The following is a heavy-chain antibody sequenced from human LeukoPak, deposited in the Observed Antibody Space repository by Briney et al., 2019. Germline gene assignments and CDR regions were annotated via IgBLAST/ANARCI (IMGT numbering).Heavy chain of an antibody. J-gene: IGHJ4*02. Sequence: ASVRVSCKTSGYTFTGYYLHWVRQAPGQGLEWMGRIDPDSGGTHYAQKFQVRVTVTRDTSITTVYMELSGLTSDDTAVYYCARVPGPNTTSRFDYWGQGTLVTVSS. CDR2: IDPDSGGT. CDR3: ARVPGPNTTSRFDY. V-gene: IGHV1-2*02. D-gene: IGHD2-2*01. CDR1: GYTFTGYY.